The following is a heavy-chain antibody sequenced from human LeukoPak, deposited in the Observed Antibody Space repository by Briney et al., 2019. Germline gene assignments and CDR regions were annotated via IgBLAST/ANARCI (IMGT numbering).Heavy chain of an antibody. CDR3: AKERGRSSGWYYSSYYFDY. J-gene: IGHJ4*02. CDR2: IFTSGST. V-gene: IGHV4-4*07. D-gene: IGHD6-19*01. Sequence: SETLSLTCTVSGGSISSYYWSWIRQPAGKGLEWIGRIFTSGSTNYNPSLKSRVTMSVDTSENQFSLKLSSVTAADTALYYCAKERGRSSGWYYSSYYFDYWGQGTLVTVSS. CDR1: GGSISSYY.